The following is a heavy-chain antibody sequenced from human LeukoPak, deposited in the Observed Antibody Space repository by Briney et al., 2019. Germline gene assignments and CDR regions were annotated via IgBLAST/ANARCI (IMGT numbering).Heavy chain of an antibody. CDR3: ARNSAAGNWFDP. CDR2: ICYSGST. J-gene: IGHJ5*02. D-gene: IGHD6-13*01. CDR1: GGSISSSSYY. V-gene: IGHV4-39*07. Sequence: SETLSLTCTVSGGSISSSSYYWGWIRQPPGKGLEWIGSICYSGSTYYNPSLKSRVTISVDTSKNQFSLKLSSVTAADTAVYYCARNSAAGNWFDPWGQGTLVTVSS.